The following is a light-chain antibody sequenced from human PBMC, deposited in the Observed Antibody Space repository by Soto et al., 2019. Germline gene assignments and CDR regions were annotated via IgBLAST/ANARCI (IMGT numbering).Light chain of an antibody. V-gene: IGLV2-14*01. Sequence: QSVLTQPASVSGSPGQSITISCTGTSSDVGGYNYVSWHQQHPGKAPKLMIFEVSYRPSGVSDRFSGSKSGNTDSLTISGLQADDEADYYCSSNTRSSLYVFGTGNKLTVL. CDR3: SSNTRSSLYV. J-gene: IGLJ1*01. CDR2: EVS. CDR1: SSDVGGYNY.